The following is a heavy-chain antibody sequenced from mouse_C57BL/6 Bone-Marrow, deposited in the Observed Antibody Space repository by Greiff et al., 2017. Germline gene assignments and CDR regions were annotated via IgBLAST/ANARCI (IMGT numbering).Heavy chain of an antibody. CDR2: IWRGGST. V-gene: IGHV2-5*01. D-gene: IGHD3-1*01. J-gene: IGHJ4*01. Sequence: QVQLKQSGPGLVQPSQSLSITCTVSGFSLPSYGVHWVRQSPGKGLAWLGVIWRGGSTDYNAAFMSRLRITKDNSKSQFFFKMNRRQADDTAIYYWAKSGGGLYAMDYWGQGTSATVPS. CDR1: GFSLPSYG. CDR3: AKSGGGLYAMDY.